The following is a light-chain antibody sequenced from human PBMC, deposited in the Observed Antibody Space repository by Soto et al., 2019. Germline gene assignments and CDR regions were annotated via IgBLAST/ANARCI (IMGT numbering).Light chain of an antibody. CDR1: QSVSSY. Sequence: DIVLTQSLATLSLSPGERATLSCRASQSVSSYLAWYQQKPGQAPRLLIYDASNRATGIPARFSGSGSGTDFTLTISSREPEDFAVYYCQQRSNWPGTFGQGTKLEIK. J-gene: IGKJ2*01. V-gene: IGKV3-11*01. CDR3: QQRSNWPGT. CDR2: DAS.